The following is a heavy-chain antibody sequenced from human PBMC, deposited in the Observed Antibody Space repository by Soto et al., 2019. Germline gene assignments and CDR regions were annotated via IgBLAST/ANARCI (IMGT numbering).Heavy chain of an antibody. CDR3: ATDRWTGAFDF. CDR2: IRQDGREI. Sequence: GGSLRLSCVASDFTFSTYWMAWVRPTPGKGLEFVANIRQDGREINYLDSGKGRFTISRDNAEKSLFLQMNSLRAEDTAVYYCATDRWTGAFDFRGQGTVVTVSS. V-gene: IGHV3-7*01. D-gene: IGHD1-1*01. CDR1: DFTFSTYW. J-gene: IGHJ3*01.